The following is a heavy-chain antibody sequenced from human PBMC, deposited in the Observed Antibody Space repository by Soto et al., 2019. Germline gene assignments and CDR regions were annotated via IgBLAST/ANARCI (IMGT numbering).Heavy chain of an antibody. CDR1: GYTFTSYY. CDR2: INPSGGNT. D-gene: IGHD1-26*01. Sequence: GASVKVSCKASGYTFTSYYMHWVRQAPGQGLEWMGIINPSGGNTSYAQKFQGRVTMTRDTSTSTVYMELSSLRSEDTAVYYCARESLSIVGAPHFDYWGQGTLVTVSS. CDR3: ARESLSIVGAPHFDY. V-gene: IGHV1-46*01. J-gene: IGHJ4*02.